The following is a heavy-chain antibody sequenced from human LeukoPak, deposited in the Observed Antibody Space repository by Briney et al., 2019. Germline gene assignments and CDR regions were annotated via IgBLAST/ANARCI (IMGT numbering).Heavy chain of an antibody. CDR1: GFTVSSND. D-gene: IGHD2-8*02. V-gene: IGHV3-23*01. Sequence: PGGSLRLSCAASGFTVSSNDMSWVRQAPGKGLKWVSGFRGSGVATFYADSVKGRFTISRDNSKNTLYLQMNSLRAEDTAVYYCAKDRGWYCTGDTCWWGFDFWGQGTLVTVSS. CDR2: FRGSGVAT. CDR3: AKDRGWYCTGDTCWWGFDF. J-gene: IGHJ4*02.